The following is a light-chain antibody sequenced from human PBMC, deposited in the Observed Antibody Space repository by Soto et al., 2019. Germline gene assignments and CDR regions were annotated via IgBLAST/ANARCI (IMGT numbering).Light chain of an antibody. Sequence: QPVLTQPPSASASLGASVTLTCTLSSGYSNYKVDWYQQRPGKGPRFVMRVGTGGIVGSKGDGIPDRFSVLGSGLNRYLTIKNIQEEDESDYHCGADHGSGNNFVLVFGGGIKVTVL. CDR1: SGYSNYK. CDR2: VGTGGIVG. CDR3: GADHGSGNNFVLV. J-gene: IGLJ2*01. V-gene: IGLV9-49*01.